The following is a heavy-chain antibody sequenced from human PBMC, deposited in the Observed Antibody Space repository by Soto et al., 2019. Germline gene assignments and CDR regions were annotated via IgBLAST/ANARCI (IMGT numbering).Heavy chain of an antibody. Sequence: SETLSLTCTVSGGSISSYYWSWIRQPPGKGLEWIGYIYYSGSTNYNPSLKSRVTISVDTSKNQFSLKLSSVTAADTAVYYCARVRGYSYLDVWGKGTTVTVSS. CDR1: GGSISSYY. V-gene: IGHV4-59*01. D-gene: IGHD5-18*01. J-gene: IGHJ6*04. CDR2: IYYSGST. CDR3: ARVRGYSYLDV.